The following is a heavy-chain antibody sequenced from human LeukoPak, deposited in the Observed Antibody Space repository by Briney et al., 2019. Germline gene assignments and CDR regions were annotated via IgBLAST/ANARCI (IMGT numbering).Heavy chain of an antibody. CDR3: AKDPGGMVV. J-gene: IGHJ6*02. CDR2: ISGSCGST. Sequence: GGSLRLSCAASGFTFSSYAMSWVRQAPGKGLEWVSAISGSCGSTYYADSVKGRFTISRHNSKNTLHLQMHTLRAEDTAVYYCAKDPGGMVVWGQGTTVTVSS. V-gene: IGHV3-23*01. CDR1: GFTFSSYA.